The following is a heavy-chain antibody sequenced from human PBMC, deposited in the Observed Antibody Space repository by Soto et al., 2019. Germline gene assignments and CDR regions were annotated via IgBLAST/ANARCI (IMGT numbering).Heavy chain of an antibody. CDR1: GGTLSSYA. CDR2: IIPLFRTP. CDR3: ARDNGRPQSGGNYYYITDV. Sequence: QVQLVQSGAEVKEPGSSVKVSCQASGGTLSSYALSWVRQAPGQGLEWMGGIIPLFRTPDYAEKFQGRVTITADESTSTAYMELSSLRSEDTAIYYCARDNGRPQSGGNYYYITDVWGQGTTITVSS. J-gene: IGHJ6*02. V-gene: IGHV1-69*12. D-gene: IGHD4-17*01.